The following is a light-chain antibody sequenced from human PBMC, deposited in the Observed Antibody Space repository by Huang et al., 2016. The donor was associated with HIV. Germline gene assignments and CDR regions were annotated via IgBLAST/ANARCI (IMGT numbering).Light chain of an antibody. CDR2: DAS. Sequence: IVLTQSPATLSLSPGERATLSCKASQSIQNYLAWYQQKPGQAPRLLIDDASTRATGTPVRVIGSGSGTHFTRSISSLEPEDVGVYYCQQRGTWRIPFGQGTRLEIK. V-gene: IGKV3-11*01. CDR3: QQRGTWRIP. J-gene: IGKJ5*01. CDR1: QSIQNY.